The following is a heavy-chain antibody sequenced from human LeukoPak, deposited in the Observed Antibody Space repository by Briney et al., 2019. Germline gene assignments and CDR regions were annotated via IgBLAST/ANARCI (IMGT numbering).Heavy chain of an antibody. D-gene: IGHD1-20*01. Sequence: GGSLRLSRAASGFSFSDAWMSWVRQAPGKGLEWVGRIKSKIDGGTTDYAAPVKGRFTISRDDSKNTLYLQMNSLETEDTAVYYCTTGRNNWNDFFKYWGQGTLVTVSS. J-gene: IGHJ4*02. CDR3: TTGRNNWNDFFKY. CDR2: IKSKIDGGTT. CDR1: GFSFSDAW. V-gene: IGHV3-15*01.